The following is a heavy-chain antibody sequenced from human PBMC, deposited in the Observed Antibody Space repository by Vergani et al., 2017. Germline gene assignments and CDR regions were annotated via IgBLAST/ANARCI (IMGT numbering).Heavy chain of an antibody. CDR2: ISSNGGST. V-gene: IGHV3-64D*06. J-gene: IGHJ4*02. CDR3: AKDVREGGYFDY. D-gene: IGHD1-26*01. Sequence: EVQLVESGGGLVQTGGSLRLSCSASGFTFSRYAMHWVRQAPGKGLEYVSAISSNGGSTYYADSVKGRFTISRDNSKNTLYRQMSSLRAEDTALYYCAKDVREGGYFDYWGQGTLVTVSS. CDR1: GFTFSRYA.